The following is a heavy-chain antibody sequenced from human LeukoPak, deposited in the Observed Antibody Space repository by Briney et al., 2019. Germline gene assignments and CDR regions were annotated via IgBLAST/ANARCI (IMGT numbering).Heavy chain of an antibody. Sequence: QPSETLSLTCAVSASSISSDYYWGWVRQPPGKGLQWIGSIYHDGSTFYSPSPPLKGRVTISLDTPRRQFSLKLASVTAADTAIYYCANADTEDYFDFWGQGTPVTVSS. V-gene: IGHV4-38-2*01. CDR1: ASSISSDYY. D-gene: IGHD3-16*01. CDR3: ANADTEDYFDF. J-gene: IGHJ4*02. CDR2: IYHDGST.